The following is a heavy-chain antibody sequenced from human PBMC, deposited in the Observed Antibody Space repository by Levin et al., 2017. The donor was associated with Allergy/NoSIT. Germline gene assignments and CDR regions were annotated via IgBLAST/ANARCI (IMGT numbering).Heavy chain of an antibody. CDR3: AREVNDYGDPRGAFDI. V-gene: IGHV3-30-3*01. J-gene: IGHJ3*02. Sequence: AGGSLRLSCAASGFTFSSYAMHWVRQAPGRGLEWVAVISYDGSNKYYADSVKGRFTISRDNSKNTLYLQMNSLRAEDTAVYYCAREVNDYGDPRGAFDIWGQGTMVTVSS. D-gene: IGHD4-17*01. CDR2: ISYDGSNK. CDR1: GFTFSSYA.